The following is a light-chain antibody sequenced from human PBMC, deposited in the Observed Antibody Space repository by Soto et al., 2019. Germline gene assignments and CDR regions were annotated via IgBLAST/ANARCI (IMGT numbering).Light chain of an antibody. CDR1: QSIGTW. V-gene: IGKV1-5*01. CDR2: DAS. J-gene: IGKJ5*01. Sequence: DIQMTQSPSTLSASVGDRVTITCRASQSIGTWLAWYQHRPGKAPSLLIYDASTLRSGVPSRFSGSGSGTEFTLTIGSLQADDFATYYCQQSDTYPLTFGQGTRLDIK. CDR3: QQSDTYPLT.